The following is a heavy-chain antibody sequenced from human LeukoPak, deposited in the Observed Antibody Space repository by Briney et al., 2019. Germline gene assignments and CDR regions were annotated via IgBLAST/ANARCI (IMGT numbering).Heavy chain of an antibody. V-gene: IGHV1-46*01. D-gene: IGHD2-15*01. Sequence: ASVKVSCKASGYTFTSYYMHWVRQATGQGLEWMGIINPSGGSTSYAQKFQGRVTMTRDTSTSTVYLELSSLRSEDTAVYYCARELEDCSGGSCHGWVAFDIWGQGTMVTVSS. CDR1: GYTFTSYY. J-gene: IGHJ3*02. CDR2: INPSGGST. CDR3: ARELEDCSGGSCHGWVAFDI.